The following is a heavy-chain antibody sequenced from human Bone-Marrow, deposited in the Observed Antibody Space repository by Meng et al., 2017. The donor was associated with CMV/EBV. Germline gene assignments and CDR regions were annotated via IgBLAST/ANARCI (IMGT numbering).Heavy chain of an antibody. V-gene: IGHV2-5*02. Sequence: QITWKESGPTLVKPTQTLTRTCTFSGFSLSTRGVGVGWIRPPSRKAPEWIALIYWDDDKRYNPSLKSRLIITKDTSKNQVVFTMTNMDPVDTATYFCVHTNHYYGLNYFHTWGQGTLVTVAS. D-gene: IGHD3-10*01. J-gene: IGHJ5*02. CDR3: VHTNHYYGLNYFHT. CDR1: GFSLSTRGVG. CDR2: IYWDDDK.